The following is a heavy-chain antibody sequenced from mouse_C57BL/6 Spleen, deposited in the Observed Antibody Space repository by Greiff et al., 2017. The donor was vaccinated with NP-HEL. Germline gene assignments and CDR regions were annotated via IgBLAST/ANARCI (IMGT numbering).Heavy chain of an antibody. V-gene: IGHV1-9*01. D-gene: IGHD2-5*01. CDR2: ILPGSGST. CDR3: ARAIYSNYGYYAMDY. J-gene: IGHJ4*01. CDR1: GYTFTGYW. Sequence: QVQLQQSGAELMKPGASVKLSCKATGYTFTGYWIEWVKQRPGHGLEWIGEILPGSGSTNYNEKVKGKATFTADTASNTAYMQLSSLATENSAIYYCARAIYSNYGYYAMDYWGQGTSVTVAS.